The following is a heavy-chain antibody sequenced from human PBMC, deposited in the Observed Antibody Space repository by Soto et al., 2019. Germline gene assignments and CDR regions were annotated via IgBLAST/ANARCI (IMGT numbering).Heavy chain of an antibody. J-gene: IGHJ5*02. CDR1: GGTFSSYA. V-gene: IGHV1-69*13. Sequence: GASVKVSCKASGGTFSSYAISWVRQAPGQGLEWMGGIIPIFGTANYAQKFQGRVTITADESTSTAYMELSSLRSEDTAVYYCAITSSLPSANNGLDPWGQATLVTVSS. CDR2: IIPIFGTA. CDR3: AITSSLPSANNGLDP.